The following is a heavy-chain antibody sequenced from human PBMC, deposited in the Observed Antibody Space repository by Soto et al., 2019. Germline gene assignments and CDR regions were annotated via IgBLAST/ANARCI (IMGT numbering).Heavy chain of an antibody. J-gene: IGHJ4*02. Sequence: ASVKVSGKASGYTFTSYGISWVRQAPGQGLEWMGWISAYNGNTNYAQKLQGRVTMTTDTSTSTAYMELRSLRSDDTAVYYCARGYYDILTGYPQGPPHFDYWGQGTLVTVSS. CDR1: GYTFTSYG. CDR3: ARGYYDILTGYPQGPPHFDY. D-gene: IGHD3-9*01. V-gene: IGHV1-18*01. CDR2: ISAYNGNT.